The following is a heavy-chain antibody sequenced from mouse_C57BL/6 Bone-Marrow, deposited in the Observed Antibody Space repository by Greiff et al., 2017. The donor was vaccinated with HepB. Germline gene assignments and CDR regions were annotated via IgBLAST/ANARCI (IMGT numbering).Heavy chain of an antibody. V-gene: IGHV1-80*01. D-gene: IGHD2-3*01. J-gene: IGHJ1*03. CDR3: ARWGDGYFYWYFDV. CDR2: IYPGDGDT. CDR1: GYAFSSYW. Sequence: VQLQQSGAELVKPGASVKISCKASGYAFSSYWMNWVKQRPGKGLEWIGQIYPGDGDTNYNGKFKGKATLTADKSSSTAYMHLSSLTSEDSAVYFCARWGDGYFYWYFDVWGTGTTVTVSS.